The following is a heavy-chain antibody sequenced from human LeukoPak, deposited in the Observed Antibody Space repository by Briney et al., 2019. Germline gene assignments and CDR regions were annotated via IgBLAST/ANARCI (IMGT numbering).Heavy chain of an antibody. CDR1: GFTFSPYA. CDR3: VRDPPICSGGTCYSN. J-gene: IGHJ4*02. D-gene: IGHD2-15*01. Sequence: GGSLRLSCEASGFTFSPYAINWVRQAPGKGLQWVSYISGSGATIYYADSVKGLFTISRDNGKNSLYLQMNSLRVEDTGLYYCVRDPPICSGGTCYSNWGQGTLVTVSS. V-gene: IGHV3-48*01. CDR2: ISGSGATI.